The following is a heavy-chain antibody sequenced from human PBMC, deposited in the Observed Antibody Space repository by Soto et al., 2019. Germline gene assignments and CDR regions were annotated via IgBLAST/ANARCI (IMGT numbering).Heavy chain of an antibody. V-gene: IGHV3-74*01. CDR2: INPESTTI. Sequence: PGGSLRLSCTASEISLNIYWMHWVRQAPGKGLVWVARINPESTTITYADSVTGRFTISRDYAKDTLYLQMNGLSAEDTAIYYCTKDTFGGRDSWGQGTRGTVSS. CDR1: EISLNIYW. CDR3: TKDTFGGRDS. D-gene: IGHD2-15*01. J-gene: IGHJ4*02.